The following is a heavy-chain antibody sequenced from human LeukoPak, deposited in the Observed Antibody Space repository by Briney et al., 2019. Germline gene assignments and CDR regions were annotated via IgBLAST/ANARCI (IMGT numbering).Heavy chain of an antibody. D-gene: IGHD4-23*01. Sequence: ASVKVSCKASGYTFTSYGISWVRQAPGQGLEWMGWISAYNGNTNYAQKLQGRVTMTTDTSTSTAYMELRSLRSDDTAVYYCARDPYGGNSYDAFDIRGQGTMVTVSS. V-gene: IGHV1-18*01. CDR3: ARDPYGGNSYDAFDI. CDR1: GYTFTSYG. CDR2: ISAYNGNT. J-gene: IGHJ3*02.